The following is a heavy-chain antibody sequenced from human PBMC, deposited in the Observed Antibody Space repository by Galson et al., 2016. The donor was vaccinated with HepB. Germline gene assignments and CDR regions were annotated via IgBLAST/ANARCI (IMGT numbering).Heavy chain of an antibody. Sequence: LRLSCAASGLIFSNHAMHWVRQAPGQGLEWVAVTSHDGSNEYYADSAKGRFAISRDNPKNALYLQMNSLAAGDTAGYYCAKGGPGIAVPADLWGQGILVTVSS. CDR3: AKGGPGIAVPADL. J-gene: IGHJ5*02. V-gene: IGHV3-30*18. CDR2: TSHDGSNE. CDR1: GLIFSNHA. D-gene: IGHD6-19*01.